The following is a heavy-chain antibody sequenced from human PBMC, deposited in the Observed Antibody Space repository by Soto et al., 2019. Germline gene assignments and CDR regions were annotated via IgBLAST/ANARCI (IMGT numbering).Heavy chain of an antibody. Sequence: QVQLQESGPGLVKPSQTLSLTCTVSGGSISSGGYYWSWIRQHPGKGLEWIGYIYYSGSTYYNPSLKSRVTISVDTSKYQFSLKLSSVTAADTAVYYCARDRFVAFTATHAFDIWGQGTMVTVSS. CDR3: ARDRFVAFTATHAFDI. V-gene: IGHV4-31*03. CDR2: IYYSGST. CDR1: GGSISSGGYY. D-gene: IGHD4-17*01. J-gene: IGHJ3*02.